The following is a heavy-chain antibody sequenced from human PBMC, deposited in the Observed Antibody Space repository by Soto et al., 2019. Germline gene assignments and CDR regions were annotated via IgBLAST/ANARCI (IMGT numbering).Heavy chain of an antibody. CDR3: AKDWSVLRYFDWLLPLFDY. CDR2: NSGSGGST. D-gene: IGHD3-9*01. Sequence: EVQLLESGEGLVQPGGSLRLSCAASGFTFSSYAMSWVRQAPGKGLEWVSANSGSGGSTYYADSVKGRFTISRDNSKNTLYLQMNSLRAEDTAVYYCAKDWSVLRYFDWLLPLFDYWGQGTLVTVSS. J-gene: IGHJ4*02. CDR1: GFTFSSYA. V-gene: IGHV3-23*01.